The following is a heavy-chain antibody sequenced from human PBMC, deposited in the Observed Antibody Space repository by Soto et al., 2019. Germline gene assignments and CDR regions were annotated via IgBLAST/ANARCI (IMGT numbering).Heavy chain of an antibody. D-gene: IGHD4-17*01. CDR1: GFTVSSNY. CDR2: IYSGGSA. CDR3: ARDGDYGDYGY. Sequence: EVQLVETGGGLIQPGGSLRLSCAASGFTVSSNYMSWVRQAPGKGLEWVSVIYSGGSAYYADSVKGRFTISRDNFKNSLFLQMNSLRAGDTAVYYCARDGDYGDYGYWGQGTLVTVSS. V-gene: IGHV3-53*02. J-gene: IGHJ4*02.